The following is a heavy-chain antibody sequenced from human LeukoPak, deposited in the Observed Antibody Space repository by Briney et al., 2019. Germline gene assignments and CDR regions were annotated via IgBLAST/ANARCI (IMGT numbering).Heavy chain of an antibody. CDR1: GFTFRSYA. CDR3: AKVLLDFWSGYGY. V-gene: IGHV3-23*01. J-gene: IGHJ4*02. D-gene: IGHD3-3*01. Sequence: GGSLRLSCEASGFTFRSYAMNWVRQAPGKGLEWVSGISGTSTYYADSVKGRFTISRDNSKNTLYLQMNSLRAEDTALYYCAKVLLDFWSGYGYWGQGTLVTVSS. CDR2: ISGTST.